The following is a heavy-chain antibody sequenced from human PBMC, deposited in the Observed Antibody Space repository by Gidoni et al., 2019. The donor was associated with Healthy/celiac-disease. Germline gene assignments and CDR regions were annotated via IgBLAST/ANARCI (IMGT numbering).Heavy chain of an antibody. D-gene: IGHD6-6*01. CDR2: IYYSGST. Sequence: QLQLQESGPGLGKPSETLSLTCTVSGGSISSSSDYWGWIRQHPGKGLGWIGSIYYSGSTYYNPSLKSRVTTSVDPSKNQFSLKLSSVTAADTAVYYCARLLVSSSLDYFDYWGQGTLVTVSS. J-gene: IGHJ4*02. V-gene: IGHV4-39*01. CDR1: GGSISSSSDY. CDR3: ARLLVSSSLDYFDY.